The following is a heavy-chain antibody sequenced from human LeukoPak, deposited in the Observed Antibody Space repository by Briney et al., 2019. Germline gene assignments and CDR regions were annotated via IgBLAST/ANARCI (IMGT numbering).Heavy chain of an antibody. V-gene: IGHV1-18*01. CDR2: ISGNNDNP. CDR1: GYTFSNFG. CDR3: ARDGTSTDDY. J-gene: IGHJ4*02. D-gene: IGHD2-2*01. Sequence: AAVKLSCKASGYTFSNFGISWVRQPPGQGLEWMGWISGNNDNPNYGQKFQGRLTVTTDSSTNTAYMELRNLRSDDTAVYYCARDGTSTDDYRGPGTLVTVSS.